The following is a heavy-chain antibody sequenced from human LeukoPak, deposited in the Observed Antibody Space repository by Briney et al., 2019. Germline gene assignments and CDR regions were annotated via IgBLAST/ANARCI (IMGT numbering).Heavy chain of an antibody. J-gene: IGHJ5*02. CDR3: AGGSGYLITS. D-gene: IGHD3-9*01. Sequence: GGSLRLSCAATGFSFRSYWMNWVRQAPGKGLEWLAIIKQDGSEKHYKGSVEGRFTISRDNAKNSLHLQMNSLRAEDTAVYYCAGGSGYLITSWGQGTLGTVSA. CDR1: GFSFRSYW. V-gene: IGHV3-7*01. CDR2: IKQDGSEK.